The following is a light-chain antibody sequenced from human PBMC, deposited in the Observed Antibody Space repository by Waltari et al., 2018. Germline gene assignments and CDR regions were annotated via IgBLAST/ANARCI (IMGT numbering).Light chain of an antibody. CDR2: QDI. CDR3: QALGSNRWV. CDR1: ILGSNY. Sequence: SSELTQPPSVSVSPGQTASITCSGDILGSNYASWYQHKPGQSPLLVIYQDIYRPSGIPERFSGSKSGNTATLAISGTQAMDDADYYCQALGSNRWVFGGGTKLTVL. J-gene: IGLJ3*02. V-gene: IGLV3-1*01.